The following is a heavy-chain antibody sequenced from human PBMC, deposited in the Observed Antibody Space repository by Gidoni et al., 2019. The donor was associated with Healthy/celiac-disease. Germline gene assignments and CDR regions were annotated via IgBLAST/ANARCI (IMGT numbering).Heavy chain of an antibody. D-gene: IGHD3-3*01. CDR3: AKDLTIFGVVMPTFDY. CDR2: ISGSGGST. Sequence: EVQLLESGGGLVQPGGSLRLSCAASGFPFSSYAMSWVRQAPGKGLEWVSAISGSGGSTYYADSVKGRFTISRDNSKNTLYLQMNSLRAEDTAVYYCAKDLTIFGVVMPTFDYWGQGTLVTVSS. CDR1: GFPFSSYA. V-gene: IGHV3-23*01. J-gene: IGHJ4*02.